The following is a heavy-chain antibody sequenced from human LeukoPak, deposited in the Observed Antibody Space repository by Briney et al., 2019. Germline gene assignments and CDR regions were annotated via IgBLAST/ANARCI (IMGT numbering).Heavy chain of an antibody. J-gene: IGHJ6*02. Sequence: SETLSLTCNVSGASVSSGSYYWSWIRQPPGKELEWIGYIYYSGSTSYNPSLKSRVTISVDTSKNQFSLKLSSVTAADTAVYYCARDNWNYGSSMDVWGQGTTVTVSS. V-gene: IGHV4-61*01. CDR1: GASVSSGSYY. CDR3: ARDNWNYGSSMDV. CDR2: IYYSGST. D-gene: IGHD1-7*01.